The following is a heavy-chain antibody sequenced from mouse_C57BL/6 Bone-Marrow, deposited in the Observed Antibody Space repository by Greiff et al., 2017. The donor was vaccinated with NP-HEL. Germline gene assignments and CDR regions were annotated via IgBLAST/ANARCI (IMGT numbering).Heavy chain of an antibody. CDR3: ARWSHYYAMDY. CDR1: GYAFSSSW. Sequence: QVQLKESGPELVKPGASVKISCKASGYAFSSSWMNWVKQRPGKGLEWIGRIYPGDGDTNSNGKFKGKATLTAAKSSSTAYMQLSSLTSEDSAVYFCARWSHYYAMDYWGQGTSVTVSS. V-gene: IGHV1-82*01. CDR2: IYPGDGDT. J-gene: IGHJ4*01.